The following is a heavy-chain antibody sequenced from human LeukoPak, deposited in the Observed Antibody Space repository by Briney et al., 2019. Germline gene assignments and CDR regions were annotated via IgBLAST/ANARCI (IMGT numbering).Heavy chain of an antibody. V-gene: IGHV1-24*01. CDR1: GYTLTELS. CDR3: ARAASWSPIGDSYYYMDV. CDR2: FHPEDGET. D-gene: IGHD6-13*01. Sequence: GASVKVSCKVSGYTLTELSMHWVRQAPGKGLEWMGGFHPEDGETIYAQKFQGRVTMTEDTSTDTAYMELSSLRSEDTAVYYCARAASWSPIGDSYYYMDVWGKGTTVTISS. J-gene: IGHJ6*03.